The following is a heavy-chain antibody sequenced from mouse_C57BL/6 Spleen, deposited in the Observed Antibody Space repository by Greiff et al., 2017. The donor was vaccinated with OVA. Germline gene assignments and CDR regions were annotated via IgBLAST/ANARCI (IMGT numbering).Heavy chain of an antibody. J-gene: IGHJ2*01. CDR3: ARWLPREYFDY. Sequence: QVQLQQSGPELVKPGASVKISCKASGYAFSSSWMNWVKQRPGKGLEWIGRIYPGDGDTNYNGKLKGKATLTADKSSSTAYMQLSSLTSEDSAVYFCARWLPREYFDYWGQGTTLTVSS. CDR2: IYPGDGDT. D-gene: IGHD1-2*01. CDR1: GYAFSSSW. V-gene: IGHV1-82*01.